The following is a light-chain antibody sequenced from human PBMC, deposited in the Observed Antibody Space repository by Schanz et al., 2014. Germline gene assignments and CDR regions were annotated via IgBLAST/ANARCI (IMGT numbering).Light chain of an antibody. Sequence: EVVLTQSPGTLSLSPGDTATLSCRASQSVGGIYLAWYQQKRGQAPRLLIDGASTRASGIPDRFSGSGSGXHLTLPISRLAPDDSAVYYCHQYGRSPFTFGPGTTVDIK. V-gene: IGKV3-20*01. CDR3: HQYGRSPFT. J-gene: IGKJ3*01. CDR1: QSVGGIY. CDR2: GAS.